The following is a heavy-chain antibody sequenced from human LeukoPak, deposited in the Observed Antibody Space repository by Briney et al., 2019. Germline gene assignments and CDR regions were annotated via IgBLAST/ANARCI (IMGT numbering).Heavy chain of an antibody. CDR2: ISRSSSYI. D-gene: IGHD5-12*01. CDR1: GFTFSSYR. Sequence: GGSLRLSCAASGFTFSSYRMNWVRQAPGKGLEWVSSISRSSSYIYYADSVKGRFTISRDNAKNSLYLQMNSLRAEDTAVYYCARELRGYSGYDLEDYYYGMDVWGQGTTVTVSS. CDR3: ARELRGYSGYDLEDYYYGMDV. V-gene: IGHV3-21*01. J-gene: IGHJ6*02.